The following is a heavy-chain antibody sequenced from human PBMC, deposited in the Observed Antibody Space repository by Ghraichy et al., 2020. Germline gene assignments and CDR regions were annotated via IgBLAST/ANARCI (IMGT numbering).Heavy chain of an antibody. CDR2: ISGSGGST. V-gene: IGHV3-23*01. J-gene: IGHJ4*02. Sequence: LSLTCAASGFTFSSYAMSWVRQAPGKGLEWVSAISGSGGSTYYADSVKGRFTISRDNSKNTLYLQMNSLRAEDTAVYYCAKDWSRTLHWGQGTLVTVSS. CDR3: AKDWSRTLH. CDR1: GFTFSSYA.